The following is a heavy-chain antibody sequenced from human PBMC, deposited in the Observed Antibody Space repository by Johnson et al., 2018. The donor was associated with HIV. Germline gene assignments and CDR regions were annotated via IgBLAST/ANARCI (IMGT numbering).Heavy chain of an antibody. D-gene: IGHD5-12*01. CDR3: ARDVGGWGYRHAFDM. V-gene: IGHV3-9*01. Sequence: VQLVESGGGVVQPGRSLRLSCAASGFTFSSYGMHWVRQAPGKGLAWVSGISWNSGSIGYADSVKGRFTISRDNAKNSVYLQMNSLRAEDTALYYCARDVGGWGYRHAFDMWGQGTMVTVSS. CDR2: ISWNSGSI. J-gene: IGHJ3*02. CDR1: GFTFSSYG.